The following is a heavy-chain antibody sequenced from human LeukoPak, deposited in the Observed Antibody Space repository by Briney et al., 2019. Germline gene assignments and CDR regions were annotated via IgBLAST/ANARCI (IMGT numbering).Heavy chain of an antibody. D-gene: IGHD1-1*01. V-gene: IGHV3-7*01. Sequence: GGSLRLSCAASRGTFSSYWMSWVRQAPGKGLEWVANIKQDGSEKYYADSVKGRFTISRDNAKNSLYLQMNSLRAEDTAVYYCATVHDSSLDYWGQGTLVTVSS. CDR3: ATVHDSSLDY. J-gene: IGHJ4*02. CDR2: IKQDGSEK. CDR1: RGTFSSYW.